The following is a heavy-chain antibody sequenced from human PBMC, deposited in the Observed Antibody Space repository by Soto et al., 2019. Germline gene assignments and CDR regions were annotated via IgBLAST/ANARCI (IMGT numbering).Heavy chain of an antibody. Sequence: QVQLQQWGAGLLKPSETLSLNCAVNGGSLSGYYWSWIRQPPGKGLEWIGEIKDGGRTNYSPSLKRRAHLPSDPANNQFSRGLYAVTAADTGVYCCASGPEGVVATHWDQGTLVTVSS. D-gene: IGHD5-12*01. J-gene: IGHJ4*02. CDR2: IKDGGRT. V-gene: IGHV4-34*01. CDR3: ASGPEGVVATH. CDR1: GGSLSGYY.